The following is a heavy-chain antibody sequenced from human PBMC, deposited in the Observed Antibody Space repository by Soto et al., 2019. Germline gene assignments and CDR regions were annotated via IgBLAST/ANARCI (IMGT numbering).Heavy chain of an antibody. Sequence: SSVKVSCKASGYTFSSYAMHWVRQAPGQRLEWMGWINAGYGNTKSSQKFQDRVTISRDTSASTAYMELTSLRSEDTAVYYCARDTGDGTFDFWGQGTLGIVS. CDR3: ARDTGDGTFDF. CDR2: INAGYGNT. V-gene: IGHV1-3*01. D-gene: IGHD7-27*01. CDR1: GYTFSSYA. J-gene: IGHJ4*02.